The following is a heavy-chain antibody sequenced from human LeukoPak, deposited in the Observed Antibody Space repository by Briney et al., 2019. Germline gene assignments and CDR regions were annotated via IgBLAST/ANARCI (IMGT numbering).Heavy chain of an antibody. V-gene: IGHV4-59*01. Sequence: SETLSLTCTVSGGSISSYYWSWMRQPPGKGLEWIGYIYYSGSTNYNPSLKSRVTISVDTSKNQFSLKLSSVTAADTAVYYCARANSSSSLYFDYWGQGTLVTVSS. CDR2: IYYSGST. D-gene: IGHD6-6*01. J-gene: IGHJ4*02. CDR3: ARANSSSSLYFDY. CDR1: GGSISSYY.